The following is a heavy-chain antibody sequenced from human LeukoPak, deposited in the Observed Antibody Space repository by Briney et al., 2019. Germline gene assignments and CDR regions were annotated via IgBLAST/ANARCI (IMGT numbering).Heavy chain of an antibody. Sequence: PSGTLSLTCAVSGGSISSSNWWSWVRQPPGKGLEWIGEIYHSGSTNHNPSLKSRVTISVDTSKNQFSLKLSSVTAADTAVYYCARAYYYGSGSYAFDIWGQGTMVTVSS. CDR2: IYHSGST. J-gene: IGHJ3*02. CDR3: ARAYYYGSGSYAFDI. D-gene: IGHD3-10*01. CDR1: GGSISSSNW. V-gene: IGHV4-4*02.